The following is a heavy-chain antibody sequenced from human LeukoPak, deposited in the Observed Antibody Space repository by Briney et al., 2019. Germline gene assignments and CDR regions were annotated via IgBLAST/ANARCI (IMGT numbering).Heavy chain of an antibody. J-gene: IGHJ4*02. Sequence: PSETLSLTCTVCGYSISSGYYWGWIRQPPGKGLEWIGYIYYSGSTNYNPSLKSRVTISVDTSKNQFSLKLSSVTAADTAVYYCARVTNNRGSLLDYWGQGTLVTVSS. V-gene: IGHV4-61*01. CDR3: ARVTNNRGSLLDY. CDR1: GYSISSGYY. CDR2: IYYSGST. D-gene: IGHD1-26*01.